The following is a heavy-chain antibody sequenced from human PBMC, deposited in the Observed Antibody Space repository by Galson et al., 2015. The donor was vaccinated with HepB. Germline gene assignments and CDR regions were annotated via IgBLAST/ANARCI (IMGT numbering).Heavy chain of an antibody. V-gene: IGHV3-48*02. J-gene: IGHJ6*02. CDR2: ITRSSSAM. D-gene: IGHD4-17*01. CDR3: ARGRVTTYGMDV. Sequence: SLRLSCAASEFTFSSYSMNWVRQAPGKGLEWVSYITRSSSAMYYADSVKGRFTISRDNAKNSLYLQMNSLRDEDTAVYYCARGRVTTYGMDVWGQGTTVTVSS. CDR1: EFTFSSYS.